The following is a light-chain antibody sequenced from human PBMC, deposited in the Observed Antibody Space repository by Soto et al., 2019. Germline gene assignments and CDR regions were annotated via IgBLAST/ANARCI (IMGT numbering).Light chain of an antibody. CDR2: DAS. V-gene: IGKV3-11*01. Sequence: EIVMTQSPATLSLSPGERATLSCRASQSVSNNYLARYQQKPGQAPRLLIYDASNRATGIPARFSGSGSGTDFTLTISSLEPEDFAVYYCQQCYNWPQWTFGQGTKVDIK. J-gene: IGKJ1*01. CDR1: QSVSNNY. CDR3: QQCYNWPQWT.